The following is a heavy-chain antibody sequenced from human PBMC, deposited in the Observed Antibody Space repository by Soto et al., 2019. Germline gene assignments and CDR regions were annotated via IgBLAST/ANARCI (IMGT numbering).Heavy chain of an antibody. CDR3: ESPKYSVTTSPAY. Sequence: QVHLQQWGVGLLKPSETLSLTCAVYGGSFSDYYWTWIRQPPGKGLEWIGEINHSGSTNYNPSLKRRVTIPRDTSKNQFSRKLYSLIAAATGVYYGESPKYSVTTSPAYWGRGTPVTVS. J-gene: IGHJ4*02. CDR1: GGSFSDYY. CDR2: INHSGST. D-gene: IGHD4-17*01. V-gene: IGHV4-34*01.